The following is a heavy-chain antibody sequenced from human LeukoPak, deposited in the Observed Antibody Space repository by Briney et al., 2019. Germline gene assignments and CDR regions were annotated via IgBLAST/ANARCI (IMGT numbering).Heavy chain of an antibody. J-gene: IGHJ4*02. V-gene: IGHV3-66*01. CDR1: GFSVSNNY. CDR2: IYDGGGT. CDR3: ARAFQYGSGSHPYSL. Sequence: QSGGSLRLSCAASGFSVSNNYMSWVRQAPGKGLEWVSGIYDGGGTYYADSVKGRFTISRDNFKNTVYLQVYSLRAEDTAMCYCARAFQYGSGSHPYSLWGQGTVVTVSS. D-gene: IGHD3-10*01.